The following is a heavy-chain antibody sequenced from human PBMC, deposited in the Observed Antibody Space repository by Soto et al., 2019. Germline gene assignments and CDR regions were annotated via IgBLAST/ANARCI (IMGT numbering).Heavy chain of an antibody. CDR1: GFSFDDYA. Sequence: GGSLRLSCAASGFSFDDYAMHWVRQAPGKGLEWVTGISWNSGTIGYADSVKGRFTISRDNAKNSLYLQMNSLRAEDTALYYCAKSLVTPSDAFDLWGRGTLVTVSS. CDR2: ISWNSGTI. V-gene: IGHV3-9*01. CDR3: AKSLVTPSDAFDL. J-gene: IGHJ3*01. D-gene: IGHD2-21*02.